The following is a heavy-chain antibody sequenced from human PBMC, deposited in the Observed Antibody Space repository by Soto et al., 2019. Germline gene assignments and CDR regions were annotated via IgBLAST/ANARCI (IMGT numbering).Heavy chain of an antibody. V-gene: IGHV3-15*07. CDR1: GFTFSNAW. D-gene: IGHD3-22*01. CDR2: IKSKTDGGTT. CDR3: TTEDSSGYYSDYYYYYGMDV. Sequence: PGGSLRLSCAASGFTFSNAWMNWVRQAPGKGLEWVGRIKSKTDGGTTDYAAPVKGRFTISRDDSKNTLYLQMNSLKTEDTAVYYCTTEDSSGYYSDYYYYYGMDVWGQGTTVTVSS. J-gene: IGHJ6*02.